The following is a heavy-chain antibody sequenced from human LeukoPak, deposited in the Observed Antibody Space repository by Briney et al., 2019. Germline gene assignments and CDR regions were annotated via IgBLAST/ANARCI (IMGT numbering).Heavy chain of an antibody. J-gene: IGHJ4*02. CDR2: TYYRSKWYN. CDR1: GDSVSSNSVV. CDR3: ARDRGAFTWNSRFDS. D-gene: IGHD1-7*01. Sequence: SQTLSLTCAISGDSVSSNSVVWSWIRQSPSRGLEWLGRTYYRSKWYNDYAVSVKSRITINSDTSKNQFSLQLNSVTPEDTAVYYCARDRGAFTWNSRFDSWGQGTLVTVSS. V-gene: IGHV6-1*01.